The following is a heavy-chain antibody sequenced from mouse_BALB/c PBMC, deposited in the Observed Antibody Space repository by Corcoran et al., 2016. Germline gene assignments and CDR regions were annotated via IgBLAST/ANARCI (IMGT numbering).Heavy chain of an antibody. D-gene: IGHD2-14*01. Sequence: QIQLVQSGPELKKPGETVKISCKASGYTFTNYGMNWGKQAPGKGLKWMGWINPYTGEPTYADDFKGRFAFSLETSASTAYLQINNLKIEDTATDFCARRYDWYFDVWGAGTTVTVSS. CDR3: ARRYDWYFDV. CDR2: INPYTGEP. V-gene: IGHV9-3-1*01. CDR1: GYTFTNYG. J-gene: IGHJ1*01.